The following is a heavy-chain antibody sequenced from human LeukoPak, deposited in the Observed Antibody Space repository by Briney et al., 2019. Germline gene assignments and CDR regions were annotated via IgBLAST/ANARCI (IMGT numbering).Heavy chain of an antibody. CDR3: VRGVRFLEWASE. J-gene: IGHJ4*02. V-gene: IGHV3-23*01. CDR2: IRGDGVST. D-gene: IGHD3-3*01. Sequence: GGSLRLSCVASGFTVSNNALTWVRQAPGKGLEWVSDIRGDGVSTFYADSVKARFTISRDESKNTVYLQMNSLRAEDTAVYYCVRGVRFLEWASEWGQGTLVTVSS. CDR1: GFTVSNNA.